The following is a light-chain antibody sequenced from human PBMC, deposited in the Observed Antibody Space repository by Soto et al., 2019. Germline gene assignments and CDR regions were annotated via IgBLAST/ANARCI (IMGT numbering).Light chain of an antibody. CDR2: EVT. CDR3: SSFTSRFTFNYI. Sequence: QSALTQHASVSGSPGQSITISCTGSSSDVGGYNYVSWYQQHPGKAPKIIIYEVTNRPSGVSNRFSGSKSGNTASLTISGLQAEDDADYYCSSFTSRFTFNYIFGTGTKVTVL. V-gene: IGLV2-14*01. J-gene: IGLJ1*01. CDR1: SSDVGGYNY.